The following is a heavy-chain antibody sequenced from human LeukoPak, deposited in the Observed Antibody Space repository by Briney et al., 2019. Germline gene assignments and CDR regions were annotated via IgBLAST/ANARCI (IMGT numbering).Heavy chain of an antibody. V-gene: IGHV1-69*06. CDR2: IIPIFGTA. Sequence: SVKVSCKASGGTFSSYAISWVRQAPGQGLEWMGGIIPIFGTANYAQKFQGRVTITADKSTSTAYMELSRLRSDDTAVYYCARDQGDTAMVRYYYYYYMDVWGKGTTVTVSS. CDR3: ARDQGDTAMVRYYYYYYMDV. CDR1: GGTFSSYA. J-gene: IGHJ6*03. D-gene: IGHD5-18*01.